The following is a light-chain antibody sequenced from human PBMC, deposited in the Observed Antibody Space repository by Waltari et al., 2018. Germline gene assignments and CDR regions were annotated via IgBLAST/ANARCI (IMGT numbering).Light chain of an antibody. CDR2: EVN. Sequence: QSALTQPASVSGSPGQSITISCTGTNSDIGIYNYVSWYQQPPGKAPKLIIYEVNNRPPGGSNRFSGSKSGNTASLTISGLQPEDEADYYCTSFTTIGIPLVFGGGTKLTVL. CDR3: TSFTTIGIPLV. J-gene: IGLJ3*02. V-gene: IGLV2-14*01. CDR1: NSDIGIYNY.